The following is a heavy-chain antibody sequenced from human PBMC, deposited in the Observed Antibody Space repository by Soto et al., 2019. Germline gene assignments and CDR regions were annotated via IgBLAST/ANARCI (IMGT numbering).Heavy chain of an antibody. CDR2: ISYDGVNR. Sequence: GRSLRLSCAASGFSCGSYAMHWVRQAPGKGLEWVAVISYDGVNRYYAESVEGRFAVSRDNSRNTLYLQMNSLGPEDTAVYYCANVGYCSTNCYFPNYHYRMAVRGQGTTVPVSS. CDR1: GFSCGSYA. CDR3: ANVGYCSTNCYFPNYHYRMAV. J-gene: IGHJ6*02. D-gene: IGHD2-2*01. V-gene: IGHV3-30*18.